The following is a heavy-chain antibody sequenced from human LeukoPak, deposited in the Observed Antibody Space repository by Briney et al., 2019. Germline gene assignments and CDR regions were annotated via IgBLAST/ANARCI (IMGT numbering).Heavy chain of an antibody. J-gene: IGHJ4*02. CDR3: AKDWVNYGGNSDY. D-gene: IGHD4-23*01. Sequence: PGGSLRLSCAASGFTFSSYGMRWVRQAPGKGLEWVSSIRYDGGNTYYADSVKGRFTISRDNSKNTLYLQMNSLRAEDTAVYYCAKDWVNYGGNSDYWGRGTLVTVSS. CDR1: GFTFSSYG. V-gene: IGHV3-30*02. CDR2: IRYDGGNT.